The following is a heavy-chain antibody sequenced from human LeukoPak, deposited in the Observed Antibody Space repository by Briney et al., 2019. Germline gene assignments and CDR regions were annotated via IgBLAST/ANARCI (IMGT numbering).Heavy chain of an antibody. V-gene: IGHV3-23*01. CDR2: ISGSGGST. D-gene: IGHD2-2*01. Sequence: GASLRLSCAASGFTFSSYAMSWVRQVPGKGLEWVSAISGSGGSTYYADSVKGRFTISRDNSKNTLYLQMNSLRAEDTAVYYCAKGGYHLNDYYGMDVWGQGTTVTVSS. CDR3: AKGGYHLNDYYGMDV. J-gene: IGHJ6*02. CDR1: GFTFSSYA.